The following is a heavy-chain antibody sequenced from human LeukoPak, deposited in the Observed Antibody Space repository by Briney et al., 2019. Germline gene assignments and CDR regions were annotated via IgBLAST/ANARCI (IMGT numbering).Heavy chain of an antibody. J-gene: IGHJ4*02. V-gene: IGHV3-23*01. CDR1: GFTFSSYA. CDR2: ISGSGGST. CDR3: AKSTRDCSSTSCYFFDY. D-gene: IGHD2-2*01. Sequence: GGSLRLSCAASGFTFSSYAMSWVRQAPGKGLEWVSAISGSGGSTYYADSVKGRFTISRDNSKNTLYLQMNSLRAEDTAVYYCAKSTRDCSSTSCYFFDYWGQGTLVTVSS.